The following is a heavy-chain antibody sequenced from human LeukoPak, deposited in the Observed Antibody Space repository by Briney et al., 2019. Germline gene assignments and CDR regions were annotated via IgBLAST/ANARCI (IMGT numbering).Heavy chain of an antibody. V-gene: IGHV1-24*01. Sequence: SVKVSCKVSGYTLTELSMHWVRQAPGKGLEWMGGFEAEDGETIYAQKFQGRVTMTEDTSTDTAYMELSSLRSEDTAVYYCAAGYGSGSYSTHYYYYGMDVWGQGTTVTVSS. CDR2: FEAEDGET. J-gene: IGHJ6*02. CDR1: GYTLTELS. CDR3: AAGYGSGSYSTHYYYYGMDV. D-gene: IGHD3-10*01.